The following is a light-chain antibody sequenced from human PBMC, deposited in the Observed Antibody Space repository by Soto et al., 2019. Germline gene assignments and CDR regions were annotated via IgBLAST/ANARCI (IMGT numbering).Light chain of an antibody. CDR2: KIS. CDR1: QSLLHSDGNPY. V-gene: IGKV2-24*01. J-gene: IGKJ5*01. Sequence: MVMTQIQLPSPFTLGQPPSTSARSIQSLLHSDGNPYLSWLQQRPGQPPRLLIYKISNRFSGVPDRFSGSGAETDFTLKISRVEAEDVGVYYCMQATQFPPTFGQGTRLEIK. CDR3: MQATQFPPT.